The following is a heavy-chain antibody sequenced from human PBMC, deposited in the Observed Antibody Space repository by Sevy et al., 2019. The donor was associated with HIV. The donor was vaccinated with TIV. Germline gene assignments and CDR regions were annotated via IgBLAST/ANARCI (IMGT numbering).Heavy chain of an antibody. D-gene: IGHD6-19*01. CDR2: ISGSGSST. Sequence: GGSLRLSCAASGFTFSSYAMSWVRQAPGKGLEWVSAISGSGSSTYYADSVRGRFTISRDNSKNTRYLQMNSLRADDTAVYYCAKVIGGQWLVRGYFDYWGQGTLVTVSS. V-gene: IGHV3-23*01. J-gene: IGHJ4*02. CDR1: GFTFSSYA. CDR3: AKVIGGQWLVRGYFDY.